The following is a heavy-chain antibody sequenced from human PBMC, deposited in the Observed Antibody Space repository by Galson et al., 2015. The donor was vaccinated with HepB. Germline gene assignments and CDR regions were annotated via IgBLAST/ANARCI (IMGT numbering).Heavy chain of an antibody. CDR3: ARDQGDDYVNYYYYHGMDV. V-gene: IGHV3-66*02. D-gene: IGHD4-17*01. CDR1: EFTVNTNH. Sequence: SLRLSCAASEFTVNTNHMSWVRQAPGKGLERVAVIYSDDNTNYADSVKGRFTISRAKSKNTLYLQMYSLGPEDTAVYYCARDQGDDYVNYYYYHGMDVWGQGTTVTVSS. J-gene: IGHJ6*02. CDR2: IYSDDNT.